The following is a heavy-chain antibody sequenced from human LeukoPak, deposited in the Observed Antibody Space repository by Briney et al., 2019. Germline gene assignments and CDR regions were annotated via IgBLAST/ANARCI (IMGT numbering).Heavy chain of an antibody. D-gene: IGHD6-13*01. CDR2: IKTNSEGGTT. V-gene: IGHV3-15*01. J-gene: IGHJ4*02. CDR1: GFSFSNAW. CDR3: TTGYGSTWYG. Sequence: GGSLRLSCTASGFSFSNAWVSWVRQARGKGLEWLGRIKTNSEGGTTDYAAPVKGRFTISRDDSKYTVYLHMNSLRTEDTAIYYCTTGYGSTWYGWGQGTLVTVSS.